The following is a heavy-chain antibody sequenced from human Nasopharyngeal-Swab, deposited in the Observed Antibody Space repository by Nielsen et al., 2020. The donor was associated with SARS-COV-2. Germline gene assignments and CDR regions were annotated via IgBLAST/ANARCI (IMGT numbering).Heavy chain of an antibody. CDR2: IRYDGSNK. V-gene: IGHV3-30*02. CDR1: GFTFSSYG. D-gene: IGHD2-2*01. J-gene: IGHJ4*02. Sequence: GESLKISCAASGFTFSSYGMHWVRRASGKGLEWVAFIRYDGSNKYYADSVKGRFTISRDNSKNTLYLQMNSLRAEDTAVYYCAKDKYQLLTFDYWGQGTLVTVSS. CDR3: AKDKYQLLTFDY.